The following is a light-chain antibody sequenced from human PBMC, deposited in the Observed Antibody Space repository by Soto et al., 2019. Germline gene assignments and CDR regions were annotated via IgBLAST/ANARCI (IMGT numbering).Light chain of an antibody. CDR2: RNN. V-gene: IGLV1-47*01. CDR1: SSNIGSNY. J-gene: IGLJ2*01. CDR3: AAWDDSLSGVV. Sequence: QPVLTQPPSASGTPGQRVTISCSGSSSNIGSNYVYWYQQIPGTAPKLLISRNNQRPSGVPDRSSGSKSGTSASLAISGLRSEDEAHYYCAAWDDSLSGVVFGGGTKVTVL.